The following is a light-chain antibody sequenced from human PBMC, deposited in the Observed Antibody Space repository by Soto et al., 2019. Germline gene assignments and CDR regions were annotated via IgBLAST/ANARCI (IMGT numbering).Light chain of an antibody. Sequence: IHRTQSPSTLSASVGDRVTITCRASQSISSWLAWYQQKPGKAPKLLIYDASSLESGVPSRFSGSGSGTEFTLTISSLQPDDFAVYSCQQYGNSAPYTFGQGTKVDIK. CDR2: DAS. V-gene: IGKV1-5*01. CDR3: QQYGNSAPYT. J-gene: IGKJ2*01. CDR1: QSISSW.